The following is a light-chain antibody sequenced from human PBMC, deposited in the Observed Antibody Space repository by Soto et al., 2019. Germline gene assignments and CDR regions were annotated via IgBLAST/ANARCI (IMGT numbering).Light chain of an antibody. J-gene: IGKJ2*01. CDR1: QSISNSY. CDR2: VTS. V-gene: IGKV3-20*01. Sequence: ELVLTQSPGTLSLSPGQRATLSCRASQSISNSYLAWYQHKPGQPPRLLIHVTSTRATGIPDRFSGSQSGTDFTLTISRLEPEDSAVFYCQHYGDSPYTFGLGTKLEIK. CDR3: QHYGDSPYT.